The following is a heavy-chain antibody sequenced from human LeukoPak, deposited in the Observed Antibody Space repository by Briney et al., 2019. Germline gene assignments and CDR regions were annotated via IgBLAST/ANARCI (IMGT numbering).Heavy chain of an antibody. CDR1: GYTLTELS. J-gene: IGHJ4*02. CDR2: FDPEDGET. V-gene: IGHV1-24*01. D-gene: IGHD6-19*01. CDR3: ASPPLSLRGGCY. Sequence: ASVKVSCKVSGYTLTELSMHWVRQAPGKGLEWMGGFDPEDGETIYAQKFQGRVTMTEDTSTDTAYMELSSLRSEDTAVYYCASPPLSLRGGCYWGQGTLVTVSS.